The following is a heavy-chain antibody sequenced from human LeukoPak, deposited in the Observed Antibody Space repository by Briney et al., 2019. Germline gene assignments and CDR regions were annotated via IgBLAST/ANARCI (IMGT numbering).Heavy chain of an antibody. D-gene: IGHD1-26*01. CDR3: TRDREHGTQDY. Sequence: SETLSLTCTVSGGSFTDYYWGWIRQPPGKGLEWIGSIYYRGNTFYNPSLRTRVSISVDTSKGRFSLNLNSVTAADTAVYFCTRDREHGTQDYWGQGTLVTVS. V-gene: IGHV4-39*07. CDR2: IYYRGNT. J-gene: IGHJ4*02. CDR1: GGSFTDYY.